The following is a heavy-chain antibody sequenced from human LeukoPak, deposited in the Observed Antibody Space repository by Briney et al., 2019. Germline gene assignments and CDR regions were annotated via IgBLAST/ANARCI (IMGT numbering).Heavy chain of an antibody. Sequence: GASVKVSCKASGYTFTSYGISWVRQAPGQGLEWMGGIIPIFGTVNYAQKFQGRVTITADESTSTAYMELSSLRSEDTAVYYCARVYYYDSSGYNYYYYGMDVWGQGTTVTVSS. V-gene: IGHV1-69*13. CDR1: GYTFTSYG. J-gene: IGHJ6*02. D-gene: IGHD3-22*01. CDR3: ARVYYYDSSGYNYYYYGMDV. CDR2: IIPIFGTV.